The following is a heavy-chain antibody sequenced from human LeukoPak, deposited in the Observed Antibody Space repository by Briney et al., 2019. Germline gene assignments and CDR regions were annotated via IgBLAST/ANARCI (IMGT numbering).Heavy chain of an antibody. J-gene: IGHJ6*03. CDR1: GYTFTSYG. Sequence: ASVKVSCKASGYTFTSYGISWVRQAPGQGPEWMGWISAYNGNTNYAQKLQGRDTMTTDTSTSTAYMELRSLRSDDTAVYYCARVPIVVVPAAFYYYMDVWGKGTTVTVSS. D-gene: IGHD2-2*01. CDR3: ARVPIVVVPAAFYYYMDV. V-gene: IGHV1-18*01. CDR2: ISAYNGNT.